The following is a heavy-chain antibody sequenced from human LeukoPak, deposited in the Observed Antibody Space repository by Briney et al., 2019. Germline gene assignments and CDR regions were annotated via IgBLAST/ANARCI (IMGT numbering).Heavy chain of an antibody. J-gene: IGHJ4*02. D-gene: IGHD5-24*01. CDR1: GFTFSSYA. V-gene: IGHV3-23*01. CDR2: ISGSGGTT. CDR3: AKDPAGGHWGRWLRNYYFDY. Sequence: QPGGSLRLSCAASGFTFSSYAMSWVRQAPGKGLEWVSTISGSGGTTYYADSVKGRFTISRDNSKNTLYLQMNSLRAEDTAVYYCAKDPAGGHWGRWLRNYYFDYWGQGTLVTVSS.